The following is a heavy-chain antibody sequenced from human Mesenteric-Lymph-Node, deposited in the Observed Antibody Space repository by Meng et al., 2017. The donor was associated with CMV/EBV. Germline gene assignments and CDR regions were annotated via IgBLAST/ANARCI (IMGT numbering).Heavy chain of an antibody. CDR2: INPNSGGT. D-gene: IGHD2-2*02. Sequence: ASVKVSCKASGYTFTGYYMHWVRQAPGQGLEWMGWINPNSGGTNYAQEFQGRDTMTRDTSISTAYMELSKLRSDDTAVYYCNVVVVPAAIKVHFDYWGQGTLVTVSS. J-gene: IGHJ4*02. V-gene: IGHV1-2*02. CDR3: NVVVVPAAIKVHFDY. CDR1: GYTFTGYY.